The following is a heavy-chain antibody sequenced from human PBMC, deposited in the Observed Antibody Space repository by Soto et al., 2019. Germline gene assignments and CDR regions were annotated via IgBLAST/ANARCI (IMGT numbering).Heavy chain of an antibody. CDR3: AKDPTYPVADAFDI. V-gene: IGHV3-30*18. CDR1: GFTFSSYG. Sequence: PGGSLRLSCAASGFTFSSYGMHWVRQAPGKGLEWVAVISYDGSNKYYADSVKGRFTISRDNSKNTLYLQMNSLRAEDTAVYYCAKDPTYPVADAFDIWGQGTMVTVSS. J-gene: IGHJ3*02. D-gene: IGHD3-16*01. CDR2: ISYDGSNK.